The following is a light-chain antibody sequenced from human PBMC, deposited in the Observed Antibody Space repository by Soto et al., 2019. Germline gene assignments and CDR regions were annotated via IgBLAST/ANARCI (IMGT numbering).Light chain of an antibody. V-gene: IGKV3-15*01. CDR1: QGIGDT. CDR3: QRYNNWPLT. CDR2: DTS. J-gene: IGKJ4*01. Sequence: EVVMTQSPATLSVSPGEGATLSCRASQGIGDTLAWYQHKPGQTPRLLIDDTSTRAPGVPARFSGSSSGTEFPLAITSLQSEDFAVYYCQRYNNWPLTFGGGTKVESK.